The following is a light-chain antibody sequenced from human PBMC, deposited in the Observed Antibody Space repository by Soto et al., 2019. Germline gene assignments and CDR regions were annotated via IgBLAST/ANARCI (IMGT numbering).Light chain of an antibody. Sequence: EMVLTQSPGTLSLSPGERATLSCRASQCVSSSYLAWYQPKPGQAPRLLLYGASNRATGLTDRFSGSGSGTDFTLSISRLEPEDFAVYYCQQYGSSLWTFGQGIKVDIK. CDR3: QQYGSSLWT. CDR1: QCVSSSY. CDR2: GAS. J-gene: IGKJ1*01. V-gene: IGKV3-20*01.